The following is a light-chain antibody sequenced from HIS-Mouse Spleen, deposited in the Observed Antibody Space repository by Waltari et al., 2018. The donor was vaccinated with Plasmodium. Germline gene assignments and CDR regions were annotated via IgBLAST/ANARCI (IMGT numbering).Light chain of an antibody. CDR2: WGS. V-gene: IGKV4-1*01. J-gene: IGKJ2*01. CDR3: RQYYNTPPYT. CDR1: QSVLYSSNNKNY. Sequence: DIVMTQSPDSLAVSLGERATINCKSSQSVLYSSNNKNYLAWYQQKPPQPPKLLIYWGSTSRDAVLARFIGGRAGTTYSPPISSLLADDEAVFYYRQYYNTPPYTFGQGTKLEIK.